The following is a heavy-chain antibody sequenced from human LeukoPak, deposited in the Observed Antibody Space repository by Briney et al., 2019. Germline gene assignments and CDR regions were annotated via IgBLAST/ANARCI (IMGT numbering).Heavy chain of an antibody. CDR1: GFTFTSHG. CDR2: ISSDGGNK. V-gene: IGHV3-30*02. CDR3: AQDFWSFRDC. Sequence: PGGSLRLSCAASGFTFTSHGMHWVRQAPGKGLEWVAYISSDGGNKQYADSVKGRFTISRDNSKNTLDLQMNSLRAEDTAVYYCAQDFWSFRDCWGQGTLVTVSS. D-gene: IGHD3-3*01. J-gene: IGHJ4*02.